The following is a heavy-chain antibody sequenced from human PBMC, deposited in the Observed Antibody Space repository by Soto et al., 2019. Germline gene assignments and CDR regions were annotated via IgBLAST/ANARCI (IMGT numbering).Heavy chain of an antibody. Sequence: QVQLVQSGAEVKKPGASVKVSCKPSGYTFNTYYLHWVRQAPGQALEWMGVIHPSGGGTTYAQKFLGRVTVTGDTAASKVFMEWSSLRSDDTAVYYCARGGHIAVVTASFEYWGQGTLVTVSS. CDR1: GYTFNTYY. D-gene: IGHD2-21*02. J-gene: IGHJ4*02. CDR2: IHPSGGGT. V-gene: IGHV1-46*02. CDR3: ARGGHIAVVTASFEY.